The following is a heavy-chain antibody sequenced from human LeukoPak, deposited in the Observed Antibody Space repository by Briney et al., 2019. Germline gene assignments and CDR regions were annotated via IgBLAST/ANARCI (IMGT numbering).Heavy chain of an antibody. CDR3: ARSVVVTAIHRDV. CDR2: INHSGST. CDR1: GGSFSGYY. V-gene: IGHV4-34*01. Sequence: SETLSLTCAVYGGSFSGYYWSWIRQPPGKGLEWIGEINHSGSTNYNPSLKSRVTISVDTSKNQFSLKLSSVTAADTAVYYCARSVVVTAIHRDVWGQGTTVTVSS. J-gene: IGHJ6*02. D-gene: IGHD2-21*02.